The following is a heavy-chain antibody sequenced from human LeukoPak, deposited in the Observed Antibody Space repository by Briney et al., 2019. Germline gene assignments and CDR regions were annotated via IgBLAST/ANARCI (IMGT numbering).Heavy chain of an antibody. CDR1: GGSISSSSYY. V-gene: IGHV4-39*07. CDR3: ARLPRYYDILTGYYSFGVADY. CDR2: IYYSGST. D-gene: IGHD3-9*01. Sequence: PSETLSLTCTVSGGSISSSSYYWGWIRQPPGKGLEWIGSIYYSGSTYYNPSLKSRVTISVDTSKNQFSLKLSSVTAADTAVYYCARLPRYYDILTGYYSFGVADYWGQGTLVTVSS. J-gene: IGHJ4*02.